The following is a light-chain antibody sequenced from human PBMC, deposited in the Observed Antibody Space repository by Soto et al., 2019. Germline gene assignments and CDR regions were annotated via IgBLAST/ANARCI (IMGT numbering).Light chain of an antibody. CDR2: GAS. Sequence: EIVLTQSPGTLSLSPGERATLSCRASQSVSSSYLAWYQQKPGQAPRLLIYGASSRATGIPDRFSGSGSGTDFTLTISRLEPEDFAVYVCQQYGSSPRTFGPGTKVEVK. CDR3: QQYGSSPRT. V-gene: IGKV3-20*01. J-gene: IGKJ1*01. CDR1: QSVSSSY.